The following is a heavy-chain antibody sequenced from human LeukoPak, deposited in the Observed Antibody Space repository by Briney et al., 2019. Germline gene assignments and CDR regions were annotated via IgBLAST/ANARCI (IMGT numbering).Heavy chain of an antibody. CDR1: GFTFSSYW. CDR2: INSDGSST. Sequence: PGGSLRLSCAASGFTFSSYWMHWVRQAPGKGLVWVSRINSDGSSTSYAGSVKGRFTISRDNAKNTLYLQMNSLRAEDTAVYYCARESSGSYFFDYWGQRTLVTVSS. D-gene: IGHD3-10*01. CDR3: ARESSGSYFFDY. V-gene: IGHV3-74*01. J-gene: IGHJ4*02.